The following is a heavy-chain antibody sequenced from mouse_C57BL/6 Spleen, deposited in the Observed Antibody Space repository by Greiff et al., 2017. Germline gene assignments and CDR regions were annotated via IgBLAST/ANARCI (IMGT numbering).Heavy chain of an antibody. V-gene: IGHV1-15*01. CDR2: IDPETGGT. J-gene: IGHJ4*01. Sequence: VQLQQSGAELVRPGASVTLSCKASGYTFTDYEMHWVKQTPVHGLEWIGAIDPETGGTAYNQKFKGKAILTADKSSSTAYMELHCLTSEDSAVYYCTRRAWGCYYAMDDWGQGTSVTVSS. D-gene: IGHD3-3*01. CDR1: GYTFTDYE. CDR3: TRRAWGCYYAMDD.